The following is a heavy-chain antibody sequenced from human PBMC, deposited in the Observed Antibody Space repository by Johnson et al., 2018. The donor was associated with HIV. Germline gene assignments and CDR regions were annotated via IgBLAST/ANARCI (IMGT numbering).Heavy chain of an antibody. CDR3: ARDRYGGSYPDAFDV. CDR2: ISYDGSNN. D-gene: IGHD1-26*01. J-gene: IGHJ3*01. Sequence: QVQLVESGGGVVQPGRSLRLSCVASGFTFFSYGMHWVRQAPGKGLEWVAVISYDGSNNYYVESEKRRFTISRDNSKNTLFLQRNNLRPEYTSVYYCARDRYGGSYPDAFDVWGQGTMVTVSS. CDR1: GFTFFSYG. V-gene: IGHV3-30*03.